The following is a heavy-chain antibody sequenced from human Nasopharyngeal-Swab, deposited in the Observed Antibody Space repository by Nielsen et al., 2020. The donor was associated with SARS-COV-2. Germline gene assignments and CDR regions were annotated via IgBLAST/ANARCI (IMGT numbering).Heavy chain of an antibody. D-gene: IGHD1-20*01. CDR2: IYYSGST. CDR3: RGITGTPGAFDI. V-gene: IGHV4-39*07. J-gene: IGHJ3*02. CDR1: GGSISSSSYY. Sequence: SETLSLTCTVSGGSISSSSYYWVWIRQPPGKGLEWIGSIYYSGSTYYNPSLKSRVTISVDTSKNQFSLKLSSVTAADTAVYYCRGITGTPGAFDIWGQGTMVTVSS.